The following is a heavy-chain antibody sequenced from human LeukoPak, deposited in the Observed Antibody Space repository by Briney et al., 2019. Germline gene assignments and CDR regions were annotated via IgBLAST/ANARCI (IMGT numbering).Heavy chain of an antibody. CDR3: ARALAQGGSFDLYYFDS. V-gene: IGHV1-18*04. D-gene: IGHD3-9*01. CDR1: GYTFTGYY. CDR2: TYNSYT. J-gene: IGHJ4*02. Sequence: ASVKVSCKASGYTFTGYYMHWVRQAPGQGLEWMGWTYNSYTHYAQTLRDRFTMTTDTSTSTSYMELRSLRSDDTAVYYCARALAQGGSFDLYYFDSWGQGSLVTVSS.